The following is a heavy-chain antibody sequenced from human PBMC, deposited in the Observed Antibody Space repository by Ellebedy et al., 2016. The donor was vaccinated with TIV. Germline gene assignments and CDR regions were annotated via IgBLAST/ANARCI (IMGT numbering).Heavy chain of an antibody. CDR3: ASAGWGSNWRY. Sequence: GESLKISCATSGFSFSSHWMSWVRQAQGKGLEWVANINPDGSGKYYVDSVKDRFTISRDNAKNSLCLQMNSLRGEETAVYYCASAGWGSNWRYWGQGTLVTVSS. CDR1: GFSFSSHW. J-gene: IGHJ4*02. CDR2: INPDGSGK. V-gene: IGHV3-7*02. D-gene: IGHD1-1*01.